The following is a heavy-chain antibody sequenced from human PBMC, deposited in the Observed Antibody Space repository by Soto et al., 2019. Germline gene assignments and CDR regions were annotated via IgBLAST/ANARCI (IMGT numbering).Heavy chain of an antibody. D-gene: IGHD2-2*01. J-gene: IGHJ2*01. V-gene: IGHV3-48*03. CDR1: GFTFSSYE. Sequence: EVQLVESGGGLVQPGGSLRLSCAASGFTFSSYEMNWVRQAPGKGLEWVSYISSSGSTIYYADSVKGRFTISRDNAKNSLYLQMNSLRAEDTAVYYCARVLTRFDFDLWGRGTLVTVSS. CDR2: ISSSGSTI. CDR3: ARVLTRFDFDL.